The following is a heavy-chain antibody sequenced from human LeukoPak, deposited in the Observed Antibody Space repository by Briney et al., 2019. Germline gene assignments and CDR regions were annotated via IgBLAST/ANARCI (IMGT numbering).Heavy chain of an antibody. J-gene: IGHJ4*02. CDR1: GFTFSSYS. Sequence: GGSLRLSCAASGFTFSSYSMNWVRQAPGKGLEWVSSISSSSYIYYADSVKGRFTISRDNAKNSLYLQMNSLRAEDTAVYYCARGNGYSSSWYVGYWGQGTLVTVSS. CDR3: ARGNGYSSSWYVGY. CDR2: ISSSSYI. D-gene: IGHD6-13*01. V-gene: IGHV3-21*01.